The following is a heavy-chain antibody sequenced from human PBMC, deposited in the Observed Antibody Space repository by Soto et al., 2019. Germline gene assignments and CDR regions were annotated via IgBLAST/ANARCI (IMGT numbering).Heavy chain of an antibody. CDR2: ISWNSDSL. CDR1: EFTFENYA. CDR3: AKGRTRVLKIGSLGDNAFDI. D-gene: IGHD2-8*02. Sequence: GGSLRLSCAASEFTFENYAMHWVRQAPGKGLEWVSGISWNSDSLVYADSVKGRFTISRDNTKNSLYLQMNSLRAEDTALYFCAKGRTRVLKIGSLGDNAFDIWGQGTTVTVSS. V-gene: IGHV3-9*01. J-gene: IGHJ3*02.